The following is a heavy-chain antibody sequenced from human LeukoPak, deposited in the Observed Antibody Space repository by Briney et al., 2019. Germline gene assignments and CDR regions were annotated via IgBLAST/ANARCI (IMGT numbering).Heavy chain of an antibody. D-gene: IGHD3-3*02. CDR1: GGSFSGYY. V-gene: IGHV4-34*01. Sequence: TSETLSLTCAVYGGSFSGYYWSWIRQPPGKGLEWIGEINHSGSTNYNPSLKSRVTISVDTYKNQFSLKLSSVTAADTAVYYCARGGSHSWSGYETPLVWYFDLWGRGTLVTVSS. J-gene: IGHJ2*01. CDR3: ARGGSHSWSGYETPLVWYFDL. CDR2: INHSGST.